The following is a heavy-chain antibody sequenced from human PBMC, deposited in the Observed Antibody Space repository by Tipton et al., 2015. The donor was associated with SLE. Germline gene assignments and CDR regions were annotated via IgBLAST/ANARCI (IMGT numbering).Heavy chain of an antibody. D-gene: IGHD3-22*01. V-gene: IGHV4-59*08. CDR3: ARCPFYYDSSGYYLDDAFDI. J-gene: IGHJ3*02. Sequence: TLSLTCTVSGGSISSHYWSWIRQPPEKGLEWIGYIYYSGSTNYNPSLKSRVTISVDTSKNQFSLKLSSVTAADTAVYYCARCPFYYDSSGYYLDDAFDIWGQGTMVTVSS. CDR2: IYYSGST. CDR1: GGSISSHY.